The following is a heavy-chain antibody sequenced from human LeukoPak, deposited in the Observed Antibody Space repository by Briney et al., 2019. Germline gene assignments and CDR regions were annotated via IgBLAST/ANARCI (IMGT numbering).Heavy chain of an antibody. V-gene: IGHV3-48*04. D-gene: IGHD2-8*01. CDR3: ARGSLYGDAFDI. J-gene: IGHJ3*02. CDR2: ISSSSSTI. Sequence: LSGGSLRLSCAASGFTFSSYSMNWVRQAPGKGLEWVSYISSSSSTIYYADSVKGRFTISRDNAKNSLYLQMNSLRAEDMAVYYCARGSLYGDAFDIWGQGTMVTVSS. CDR1: GFTFSSYS.